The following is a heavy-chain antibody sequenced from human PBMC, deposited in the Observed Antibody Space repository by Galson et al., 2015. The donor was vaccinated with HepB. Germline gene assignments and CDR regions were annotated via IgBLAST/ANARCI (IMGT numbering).Heavy chain of an antibody. V-gene: IGHV3-7*01. Sequence: SLRLSCAASKFTFSNYSMIWVRRAPGKGLEWVANINGRGGETYYAESVKGRFTISRDNSKNSVYLQMNSLRAEDTAVYYCARSGYDGALDYWGQGTPVTVSS. J-gene: IGHJ4*02. CDR1: KFTFSNYS. D-gene: IGHD4-17*01. CDR2: INGRGGET. CDR3: ARSGYDGALDY.